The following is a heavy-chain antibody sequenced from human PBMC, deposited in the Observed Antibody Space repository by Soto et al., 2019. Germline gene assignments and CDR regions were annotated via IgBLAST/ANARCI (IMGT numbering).Heavy chain of an antibody. V-gene: IGHV4-59*01. Sequence: SETLSLTCTVSGGSISSYYWSWIRQPPGKGLEWIGYIYYSGSTNYNPSLKSRVTISVDTSKNQFSLKLSSVTAADTAVYYCARRTDYWGQGTLVTVSS. CDR1: GGSISSYY. CDR3: ARRTDY. J-gene: IGHJ4*02. CDR2: IYYSGST.